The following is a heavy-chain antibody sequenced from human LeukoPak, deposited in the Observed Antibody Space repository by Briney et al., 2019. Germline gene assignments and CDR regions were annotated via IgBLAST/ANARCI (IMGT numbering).Heavy chain of an antibody. CDR3: ASTKWFDDSSGYYWTFDY. V-gene: IGHV1-69*13. CDR1: GGTFSSYA. CDR2: IITIFGTA. D-gene: IGHD3-22*01. J-gene: IGHJ4*02. Sequence: SVKVSCKASGGTFSSYAISWVRQAPGQGLEWMGGIITIFGTANYAQKFQGRVTITADESTSTAYMELSSLRSEDTAVYYCASTKWFDDSSGYYWTFDYWGQGTLVTVSS.